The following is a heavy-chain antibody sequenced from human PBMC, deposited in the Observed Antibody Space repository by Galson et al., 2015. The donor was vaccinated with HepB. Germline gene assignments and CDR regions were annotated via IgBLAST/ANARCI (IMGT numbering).Heavy chain of an antibody. Sequence: SVKVSCKASGYTFTSYGISWVRQAPGQGLEWMGWISAYNGNTSYAQKLQGRVTMTTDTSTSTAYMELRSLRSDDTAVYYCARDSNYVFSYYYYYGMDVWGQGTTVTVSS. J-gene: IGHJ6*02. CDR3: ARDSNYVFSYYYYYGMDV. V-gene: IGHV1-18*04. CDR1: GYTFTSYG. D-gene: IGHD4-11*01. CDR2: ISAYNGNT.